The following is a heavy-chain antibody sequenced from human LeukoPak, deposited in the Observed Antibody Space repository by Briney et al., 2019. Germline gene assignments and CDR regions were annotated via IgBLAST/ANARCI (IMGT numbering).Heavy chain of an antibody. J-gene: IGHJ4*02. CDR3: AILAVAAPTGVC. V-gene: IGHV3-23*01. CDR1: GLTLNNYV. D-gene: IGHD6-19*01. Sequence: GGSLRLSCSPSGLTLNNYVVSWIRQAPGKGLDGVSSVSALDEIYYADSVKGRFTISRDKSMNTVYLQMNSLRAEDMAIYYCAILAVAAPTGVCWGQGTLVTVSS. CDR2: VSALDEI.